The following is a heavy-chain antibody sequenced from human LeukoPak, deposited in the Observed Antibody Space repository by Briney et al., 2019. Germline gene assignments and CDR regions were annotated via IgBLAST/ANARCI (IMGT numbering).Heavy chain of an antibody. D-gene: IGHD3-10*01. J-gene: IGHJ4*02. V-gene: IGHV3-7*02. CDR1: GFTFSNYW. CDR3: ARTIRGY. Sequence: GGSLRLSCAASGFTFSNYWMSWVRQAPGKGLEWVANIKEDGSEKYYVDSVKGRFTISRDDAKNSLYLQMNSLRAEDTAVYYCARTIRGYWGQGTLVTVSS. CDR2: IKEDGSEK.